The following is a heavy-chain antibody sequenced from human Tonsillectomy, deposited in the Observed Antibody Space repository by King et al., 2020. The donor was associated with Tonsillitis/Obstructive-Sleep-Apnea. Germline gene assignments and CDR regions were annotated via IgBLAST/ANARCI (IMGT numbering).Heavy chain of an antibody. CDR3: GRVRTSSPVYNLDY. D-gene: IGHD1-14*01. CDR2: TRNKAHSYNT. CDR1: GFTFSDHY. V-gene: IGHV3-72*01. J-gene: IGHJ4*02. Sequence: VQLVESGGGLVQPGGSLRLSCAASGFTFSDHYMDWVRQAPGKGLEWVGRTRNKAHSYNTEYAASVKGRFTISRDDSENSLYLNMNRLKTEDTAVYYFGRVRTSSPVYNLDYWGQGTLVTVSS.